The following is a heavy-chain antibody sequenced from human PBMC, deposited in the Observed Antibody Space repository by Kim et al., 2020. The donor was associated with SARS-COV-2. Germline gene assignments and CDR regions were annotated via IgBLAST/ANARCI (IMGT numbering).Heavy chain of an antibody. D-gene: IGHD5-18*01. CDR1: GGSISSSNW. CDR3: ASRYSYGTYFDY. J-gene: IGHJ4*02. CDR2: IYHSGST. Sequence: SETLSLTCAVSGGSISSSNWWSWVRQPPGKGLEWIGEIYHSGSTNYNPSLKSRVTISVDKSKNQFSLKLSSVTAADTAVYYCASRYSYGTYFDYWGQGTLVTVSS. V-gene: IGHV4-4*02.